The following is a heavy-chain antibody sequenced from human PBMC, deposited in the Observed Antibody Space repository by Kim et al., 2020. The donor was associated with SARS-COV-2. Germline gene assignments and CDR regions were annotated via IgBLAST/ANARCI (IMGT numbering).Heavy chain of an antibody. CDR1: GFTFSNAW. D-gene: IGHD3-3*01. CDR2: IKSKTDGGTT. CDR3: TTYTPYTIFGVVIHYYYGMDV. Sequence: GGSLRLSCAASGFTFSNAWMSWVSQAPGKGLEWVGRIKSKTDGGTTDYAAPVKGRFTISRDDSKNTLYLQMNSLRTEDTAVYYCTTYTPYTIFGVVIHYYYGMDVWGQGTPVTVSS. J-gene: IGHJ6*02. V-gene: IGHV3-15*01.